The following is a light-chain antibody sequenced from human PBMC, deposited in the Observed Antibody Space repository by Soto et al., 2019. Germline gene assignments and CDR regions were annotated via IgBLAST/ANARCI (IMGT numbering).Light chain of an antibody. Sequence: EIVMTQSPATLSVSPGETATLSCRASRSVSSNLAWYQQKPGQAPRLLIYGASTRATGIPARFSGSGSGTEVTLTISSLQSEDFAVYYCQQYNNWPRTFGQGTKVEFK. V-gene: IGKV3-15*01. CDR1: RSVSSN. CDR2: GAS. J-gene: IGKJ1*01. CDR3: QQYNNWPRT.